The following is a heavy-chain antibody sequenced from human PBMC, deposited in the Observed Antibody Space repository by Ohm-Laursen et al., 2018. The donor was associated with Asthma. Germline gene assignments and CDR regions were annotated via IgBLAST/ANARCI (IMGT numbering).Heavy chain of an antibody. Sequence: SLRLSCTASGFTFDDYAMHWVRQAPGKGLEWVSIISWDSGNIAYADSVRGRFTTSRDNARNSVYLQMNSLRAEDTALYYCARIGPEWELPGREYSLHHWGEGTLVTVSS. J-gene: IGHJ1*01. V-gene: IGHV3-9*01. D-gene: IGHD1-26*01. CDR2: ISWDSGNI. CDR3: ARIGPEWELPGREYSLHH. CDR1: GFTFDDYA.